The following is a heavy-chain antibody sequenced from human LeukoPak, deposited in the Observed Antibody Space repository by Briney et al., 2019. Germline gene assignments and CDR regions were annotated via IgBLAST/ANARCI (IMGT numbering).Heavy chain of an antibody. CDR1: GYTFSGYY. Sequence: GASVKVACKASGYTFSGYYIHWVRQAPGQGLEWMGWINPNTGGTKYAQRFQDRVTMTRDTSISTAYMELSRLRSDDTAVYYCARDPVRREVSGWFDPWGQGTLVTVSS. V-gene: IGHV1-2*02. D-gene: IGHD3-10*01. CDR2: INPNTGGT. CDR3: ARDPVRREVSGWFDP. J-gene: IGHJ5*02.